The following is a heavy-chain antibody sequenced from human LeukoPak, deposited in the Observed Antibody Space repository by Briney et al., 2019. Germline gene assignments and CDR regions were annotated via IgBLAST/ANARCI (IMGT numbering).Heavy chain of an antibody. CDR3: AKPRGFGELFFDY. D-gene: IGHD3-10*01. J-gene: IGHJ4*02. Sequence: PGGSLRLSCAASGFTFSSYGMHWVRQAPGKGLEWVAVISYDGSNKYYADSVKGRFTISRDNSKNTLYLQMNSLGAEDTAVYYCAKPRGFGELFFDYWGQGTLVTVSS. V-gene: IGHV3-30*18. CDR2: ISYDGSNK. CDR1: GFTFSSYG.